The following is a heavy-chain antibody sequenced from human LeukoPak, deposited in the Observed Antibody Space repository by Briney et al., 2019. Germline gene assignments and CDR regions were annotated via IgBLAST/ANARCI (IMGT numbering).Heavy chain of an antibody. J-gene: IGHJ3*02. CDR3: ARERYYDSSGYYYVESDDAFDI. Sequence: GASVKVSCKASGYTFTSYAMHWVRQAPRQRLEWMGWINAGNGNTKYSQKFQGRVTITRDTSASTAYMELGSLRSEDTAVYYCARERYYDSSGYYYVESDDAFDIWGQGTMVTVSS. CDR1: GYTFTSYA. D-gene: IGHD3-22*01. V-gene: IGHV1-3*01. CDR2: INAGNGNT.